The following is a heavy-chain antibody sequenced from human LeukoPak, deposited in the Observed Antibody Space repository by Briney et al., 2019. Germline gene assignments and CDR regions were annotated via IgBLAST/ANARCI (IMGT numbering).Heavy chain of an antibody. J-gene: IGHJ4*02. CDR1: GGSISSYY. Sequence: SETLSLTCTVSGGSISSYYWSWIRQPPGKGLEWIGYIYYSGSTNYNPSLKSRVTISVDTSKNQFSLKLSSVTAADTAVYYCARGPYYYDSSGYYHYSDYWGQGTLVTVSS. D-gene: IGHD3-22*01. CDR3: ARGPYYYDSSGYYHYSDY. CDR2: IYYSGST. V-gene: IGHV4-59*01.